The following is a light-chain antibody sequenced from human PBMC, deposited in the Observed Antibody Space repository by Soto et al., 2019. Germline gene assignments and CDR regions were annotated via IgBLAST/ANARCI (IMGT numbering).Light chain of an antibody. CDR2: KAS. CDR3: QQYNNYWHT. V-gene: IGKV1-5*03. CDR1: QSISSW. Sequence: DIQMTQSPSTLSASVGDRVTITCRASQSISSWLAWYQQKPGKAPKLLIYKASSLESGVPSRFSGSGSGTEFTLTISSLQPDDFATYYCQQYNNYWHTFGQGTKLEIK. J-gene: IGKJ2*01.